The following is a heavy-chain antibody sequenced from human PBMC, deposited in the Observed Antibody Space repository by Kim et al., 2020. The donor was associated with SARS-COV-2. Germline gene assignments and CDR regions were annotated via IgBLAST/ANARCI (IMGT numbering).Heavy chain of an antibody. D-gene: IGHD2-2*02. V-gene: IGHV1-18*01. Sequence: ASVKVSCKASGYTFTSYGISWVRQAPGQGLEWMGWISAYNGNTNYAQKLQGRVTMTTDTSTSTAYMELRSLRSDDTAVYYCARDIVVVPAAIPWVDGDWFDPWGQGTLVTVSS. J-gene: IGHJ5*02. CDR1: GYTFTSYG. CDR2: ISAYNGNT. CDR3: ARDIVVVPAAIPWVDGDWFDP.